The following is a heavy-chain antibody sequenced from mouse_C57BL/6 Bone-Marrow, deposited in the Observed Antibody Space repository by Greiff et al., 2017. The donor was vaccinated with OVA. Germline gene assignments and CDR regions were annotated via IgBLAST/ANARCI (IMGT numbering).Heavy chain of an antibody. J-gene: IGHJ2*01. V-gene: IGHV1-62-2*01. CDR1: GYTFTEYT. D-gene: IGHD2-3*01. CDR2: FYPGSGSI. Sequence: QVQLKQSGAELVKPGASVKLSCKASGYTFTEYTIHWVKQRSGQGLEWIGWFYPGSGSIKYNEKFKDKATLTADKSSSTVYMELSRLTSEDSAVYFCARDEDDGYYELYYFDYWGQGTTLTVSS. CDR3: ARDEDDGYYELYYFDY.